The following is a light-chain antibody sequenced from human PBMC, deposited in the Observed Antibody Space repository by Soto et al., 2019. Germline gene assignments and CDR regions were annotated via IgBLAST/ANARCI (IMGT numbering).Light chain of an antibody. CDR2: VTS. CDR1: QGLSGS. J-gene: IGKJ5*01. Sequence: DIQMTQSPSSVSASVGDRVTITCRATQGLSGSLAWYQQKPGKAPRLLISVTSRLQSGVPSRFSGSAAGTEFALTIDSLQPEDLATYYCQQGHNWRLTFGQGTRLE. V-gene: IGKV1-12*01. CDR3: QQGHNWRLT.